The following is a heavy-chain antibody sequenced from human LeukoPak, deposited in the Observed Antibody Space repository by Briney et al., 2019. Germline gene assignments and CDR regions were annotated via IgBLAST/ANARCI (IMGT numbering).Heavy chain of an antibody. D-gene: IGHD3-22*01. Sequence: GGSLRLSCAASGFTFNSYAMHWVRQAPGKGLEWVAVISYDGSNKYYADSVKGRFTISRDNSKNTLYLQMNSLRAEDTAVYYCAREISSGYYYGDYWGQGTLVTVSS. V-gene: IGHV3-30-3*01. CDR3: AREISSGYYYGDY. CDR2: ISYDGSNK. J-gene: IGHJ4*02. CDR1: GFTFNSYA.